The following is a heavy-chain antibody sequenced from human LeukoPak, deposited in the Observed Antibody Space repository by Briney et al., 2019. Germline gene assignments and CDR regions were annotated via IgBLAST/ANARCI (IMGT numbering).Heavy chain of an antibody. J-gene: IGHJ3*02. V-gene: IGHV4-31*11. CDR2: IYYSGST. D-gene: IGHD3-22*01. Sequence: SGTLSLTCAVSGGSISSGGYYWSWIRQHPGKGLEWIGYIYYSGSTYYNPSLKSRVTISVDTSKNQFSLKLSSVTAADTAVYYCARGVSAYYYDSSGYNDAFDIWGQGTMVTVSS. CDR1: GGSISSGGYY. CDR3: ARGVSAYYYDSSGYNDAFDI.